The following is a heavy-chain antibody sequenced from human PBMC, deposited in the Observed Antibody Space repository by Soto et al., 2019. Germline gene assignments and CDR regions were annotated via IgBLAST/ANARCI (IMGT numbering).Heavy chain of an antibody. CDR3: ARTYDSTGYANELYS. D-gene: IGHD3-22*01. Sequence: VVLQESGPGLVKPSETLSLTCSVSGRSITSYYWSWVRQPPGKGLEWIVYIYDNGITSQTPSLKSRCTMSAYTSQDQVSRKRTSVTGAATAVYFCARTYDSTGYANELYSWGQGMLVTV. CDR1: GRSITSYY. CDR2: IYDNGIT. V-gene: IGHV4-59*12. J-gene: IGHJ4*02.